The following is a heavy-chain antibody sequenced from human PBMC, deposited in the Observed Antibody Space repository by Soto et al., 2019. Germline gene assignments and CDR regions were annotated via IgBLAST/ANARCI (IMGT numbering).Heavy chain of an antibody. CDR1: GVSFSGYY. CDR3: ARGALRLNY. CDR2: INHSGST. Sequence: AETLSLTCAVYGVSFSGYYWSWIRQPPGKGLEWIGEINHSGSTNYNPSLKSRVTISVDTSKNQFSLKLSSVTAADTAVYYCARGALRLNYWGQGTLVTVSS. D-gene: IGHD3-16*01. J-gene: IGHJ4*02. V-gene: IGHV4-34*01.